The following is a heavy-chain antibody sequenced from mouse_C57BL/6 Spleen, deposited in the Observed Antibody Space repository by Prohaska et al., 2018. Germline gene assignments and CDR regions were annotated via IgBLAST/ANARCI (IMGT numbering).Heavy chain of an antibody. CDR3: AKTLTAQGYFDY. CDR1: GYAFSSSW. D-gene: IGHD3-2*02. V-gene: IGHV1-82*01. CDR2: IYPGDGDT. J-gene: IGHJ2*01. Sequence: QVQLQQSGPELVKPGASVKISCKASGYAFSSSWMNWVKQRPGKGLEWIGRIYPGDGDTNYNGKFKGKATLTADKSSSTAYMQLSSLTSEDSAVYFCAKTLTAQGYFDYWGQGTTLTVSS.